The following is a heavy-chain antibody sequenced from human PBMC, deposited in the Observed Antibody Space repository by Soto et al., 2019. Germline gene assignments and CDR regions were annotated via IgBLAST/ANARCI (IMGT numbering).Heavy chain of an antibody. CDR1: GFSLSTSGVG. Sequence: QITLKESGPTLVKPTQTLTLTCTFSGFSLSTSGVGVGWIRQPPGKALEWLALIYWDDDKRYSPSLKSRLTSTKDTPKTRVVLTMTTMAPGATATYYCAHRYYDILPGYYRDAFDIWGQGTMVTFSS. V-gene: IGHV2-5*02. J-gene: IGHJ3*02. CDR3: AHRYYDILPGYYRDAFDI. D-gene: IGHD3-9*01. CDR2: IYWDDDK.